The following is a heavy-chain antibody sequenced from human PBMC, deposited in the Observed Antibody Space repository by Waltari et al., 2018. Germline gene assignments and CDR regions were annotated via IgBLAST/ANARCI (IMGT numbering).Heavy chain of an antibody. CDR3: ASTIPRSRPYYFDY. CDR2: IDYSGST. CDR1: GGSISSSSYY. D-gene: IGHD3-3*01. J-gene: IGHJ4*02. Sequence: QLQLQESGPGLVKPSETLSLTCTVSGGSISSSSYYWGWIRQPPGKGLEWIGSIDYSGSTYYNPSLKSRVTISIDTSKNQFSLNLSSVTAADTAVYYCASTIPRSRPYYFDYWGQGTLVTVSS. V-gene: IGHV4-39*07.